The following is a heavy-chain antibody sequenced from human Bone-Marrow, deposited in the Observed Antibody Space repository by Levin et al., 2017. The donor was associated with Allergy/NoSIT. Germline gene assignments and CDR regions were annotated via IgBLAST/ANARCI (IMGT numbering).Heavy chain of an antibody. D-gene: IGHD2-2*01. CDR1: GGTFSSYA. CDR2: IIPIFGTA. Sequence: SVKVSCKASGGTFSSYAISWVRQAPGQGLEWMGGIIPIFGTANYAQKFQGRVTITADESTSTAYMELSSLRSEDTAVYYCARTPVGYCSSTSCQRLNPNKNYYYYGMDVWGQGTTVTVSS. CDR3: ARTPVGYCSSTSCQRLNPNKNYYYYGMDV. V-gene: IGHV1-69*13. J-gene: IGHJ6*02.